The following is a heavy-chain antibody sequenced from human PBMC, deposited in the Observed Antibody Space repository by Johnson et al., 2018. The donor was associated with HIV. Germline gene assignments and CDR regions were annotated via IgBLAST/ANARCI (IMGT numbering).Heavy chain of an antibody. D-gene: IGHD5-12*01. CDR1: GFTFRSYG. Sequence: VQLVESGGGVVQPGRSLRLSCVASGFTFRSYGMHWVRQAPGKGLEWVAGISWNSGSIGYADSVKGRFTISRDNAKNSLYLQLSSLRGEDTALYYCAARGDSAYDPMFLDIWGQGTMVTVSS. J-gene: IGHJ3*02. V-gene: IGHV3-9*01. CDR3: AARGDSAYDPMFLDI. CDR2: ISWNSGSI.